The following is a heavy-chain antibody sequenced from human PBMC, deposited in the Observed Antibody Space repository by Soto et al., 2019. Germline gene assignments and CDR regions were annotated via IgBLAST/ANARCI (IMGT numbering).Heavy chain of an antibody. CDR1: GYSFTSYW. V-gene: IGHV5-10-1*01. CDR2: IDPSDSYT. CDR3: ATRGRFLEWSDYYYYGMDV. Sequence: ISCKGSGYSFTSYWISWVRQMPGKGLEWMGRIDPSDSYTNYSPSFQGHVTISADKSISTAYLQWSSLKASDTAMYYCATRGRFLEWSDYYYYGMDVWGQGTTVTVSS. D-gene: IGHD3-3*01. J-gene: IGHJ6*02.